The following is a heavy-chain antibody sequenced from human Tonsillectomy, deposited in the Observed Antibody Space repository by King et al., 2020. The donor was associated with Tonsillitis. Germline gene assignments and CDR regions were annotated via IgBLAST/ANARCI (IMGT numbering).Heavy chain of an antibody. J-gene: IGHJ5*02. CDR3: AKAPNSGTYTWFDP. CDR2: IIDSGGST. V-gene: IGHV3-23*04. CDR1: GFTFSSYA. Sequence: VQLVESGGGLVQPGGSLRLSCAASGFTFSSYAMSWVRQTPGKGLEWVSGIIDSGGSTKYADSVKGRFTISRDISKNTLYLQMNSLTAEDTALYYCAKAPNSGTYTWFDPWGQGTLVTVSS. D-gene: IGHD1-26*01.